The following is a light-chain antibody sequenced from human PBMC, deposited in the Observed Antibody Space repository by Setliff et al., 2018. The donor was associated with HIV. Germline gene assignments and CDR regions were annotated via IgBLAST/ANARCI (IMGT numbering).Light chain of an antibody. V-gene: IGLV2-14*02. Sequence: QSALTQPASVSGSPGQSITISCTGTSSEVGRYNLVSWYQQHPGRAPQLIIYNVDNRPSGISYRFSGSKSGNTASLTISGLQAGDEADYYCSSYTDISTVVFGGGTKVTVL. CDR2: NVD. CDR3: SSYTDISTVV. CDR1: SSEVGRYNL. J-gene: IGLJ2*01.